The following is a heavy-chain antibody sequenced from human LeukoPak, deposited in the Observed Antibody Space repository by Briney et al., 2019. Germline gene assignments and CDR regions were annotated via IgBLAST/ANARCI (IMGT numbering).Heavy chain of an antibody. CDR2: ISGSGGST. Sequence: GGSLRLSCAASGFTFDDYAMHWVRQAPGKGLEWVSAISGSGGSTYYADSVKGRFTISRDNSKNTLYLQMNSLRAEDTAVYYCAKDNKKDIVVVVAATDYWGQGTLVTVSS. CDR3: AKDNKKDIVVVVAATDY. CDR1: GFTFDDYA. V-gene: IGHV3-23*01. J-gene: IGHJ4*02. D-gene: IGHD2-15*01.